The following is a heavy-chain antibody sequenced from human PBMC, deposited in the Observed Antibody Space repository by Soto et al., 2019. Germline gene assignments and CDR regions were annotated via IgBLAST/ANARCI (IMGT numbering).Heavy chain of an antibody. Sequence: PGGSLRLSCAASGFTFSSYAMSWVRQAPGKGLEWVSAISGSGGSTYYADSVKGRFTISRDNSKNTLYLQMNSLRAEDTAVYYCATDTTSPYYDFWSGSKVPLNYYYGMDVWGQGTTVTV. CDR1: GFTFSSYA. D-gene: IGHD3-3*01. V-gene: IGHV3-23*01. J-gene: IGHJ6*02. CDR2: ISGSGGST. CDR3: ATDTTSPYYDFWSGSKVPLNYYYGMDV.